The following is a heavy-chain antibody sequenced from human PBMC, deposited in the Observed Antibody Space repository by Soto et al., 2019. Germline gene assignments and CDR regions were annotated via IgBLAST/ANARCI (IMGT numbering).Heavy chain of an antibody. CDR1: GYTFTNYW. Sequence: GESLKISCKGSGYTFTNYWIGWVRQMPGKGPEWMGIIYPGDPDTKYNPSFQGQVTISADKSITTTYLQWSSLKASDTAIYYCAASIFYHGMDVWGQGTTVTVSS. CDR3: AASIFYHGMDV. V-gene: IGHV5-51*01. J-gene: IGHJ6*02. CDR2: IYPGDPDT.